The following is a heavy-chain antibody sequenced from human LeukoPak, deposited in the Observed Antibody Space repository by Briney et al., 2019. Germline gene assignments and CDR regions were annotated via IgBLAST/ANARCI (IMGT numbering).Heavy chain of an antibody. V-gene: IGHV4-59*08. CDR1: GGSISSYY. CDR2: IYYSGST. Sequence: PSETLSPTCTVSGGSISSYYWSWIRQPPGKGLEWIGYIYYSGSTNYNPSLKSRVTISVDTSKNQFSLKLSSVTAADTAVYYCARLLSSGWYGNLYYFDYWGQGTLVTVSS. J-gene: IGHJ4*02. D-gene: IGHD6-19*01. CDR3: ARLLSSGWYGNLYYFDY.